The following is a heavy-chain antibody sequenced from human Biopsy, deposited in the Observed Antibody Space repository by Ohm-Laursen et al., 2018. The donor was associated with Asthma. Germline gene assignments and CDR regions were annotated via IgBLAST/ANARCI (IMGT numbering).Heavy chain of an antibody. CDR3: ARTFHFWSPYHAEHYQL. Sequence: SLRLSCAASGFTFGDYWMSWVRQVPGQGLEWVANIKHDGSEKNHVDSLKGRFTISRDNAKNLLFLQMNSLRAEDTAVYHCARTFHFWSPYHAEHYQLWGQGTLVTVSS. V-gene: IGHV3-7*01. CDR1: GFTFGDYW. D-gene: IGHD3-3*01. J-gene: IGHJ1*01. CDR2: IKHDGSEK.